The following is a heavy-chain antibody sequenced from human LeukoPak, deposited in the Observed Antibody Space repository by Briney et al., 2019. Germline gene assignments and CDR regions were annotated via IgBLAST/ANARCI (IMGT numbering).Heavy chain of an antibody. Sequence: ASVKVSRKASGYTFTSYAMNLVRQAPGQGLEWMGWINTNTGNPTYAQGFTGRFVFSLDTSVSTAYLQISSLKAEDTAVYYCARGGGYDILTGYLPFDPWGQGTLVTVSS. CDR2: INTNTGNP. CDR1: GYTFTSYA. D-gene: IGHD3-9*01. CDR3: ARGGGYDILTGYLPFDP. V-gene: IGHV7-4-1*02. J-gene: IGHJ5*02.